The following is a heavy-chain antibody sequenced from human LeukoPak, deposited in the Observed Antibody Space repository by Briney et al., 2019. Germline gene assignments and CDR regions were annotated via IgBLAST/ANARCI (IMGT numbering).Heavy chain of an antibody. Sequence: ASETLSLTCTVSGGSISSGSYYWSWIRQPAGKGLEWIGRMYTSGSTNYNPSLKSRVTISVDTSKNQFSLKLSSVTAADTAVYYCAREEYSSSSVDYWGQGTLVTVSS. J-gene: IGHJ4*02. CDR2: MYTSGST. CDR1: GGSISSGSYY. V-gene: IGHV4-61*02. CDR3: AREEYSSSSVDY. D-gene: IGHD6-6*01.